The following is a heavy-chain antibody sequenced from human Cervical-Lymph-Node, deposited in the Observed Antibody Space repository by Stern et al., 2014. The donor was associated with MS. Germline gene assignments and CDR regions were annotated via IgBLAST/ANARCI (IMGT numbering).Heavy chain of an antibody. J-gene: IGHJ6*02. V-gene: IGHV1-69*01. CDR1: GDTLSSHT. D-gene: IGHD3-10*01. CDR3: ATGAHGMDV. CDR2: LIPVFDAP. Sequence: VQLVESGAEVKKVGSSVKVSCKASGDTLSSHTISWVRQAPGQGLEWMGCLIPVFDAPNYAQKFQGRVKITSDETTNTAHMELSSLGSEDTAVYYCATGAHGMDVWGQGTAVSVSS.